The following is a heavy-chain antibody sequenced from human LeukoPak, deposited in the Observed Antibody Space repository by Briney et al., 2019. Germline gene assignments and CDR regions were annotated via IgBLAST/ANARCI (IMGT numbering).Heavy chain of an antibody. CDR1: GGSISSYY. CDR3: ARHGYYGSGSYGMDV. J-gene: IGHJ6*02. V-gene: IGHV4-59*08. D-gene: IGHD3-10*01. CDR2: IYYSGST. Sequence: SETLSLTCTVSGGSISSYYWSWIRQPPGKGLEWIGYIYYSGSTNYNPSLKSRVTISVDTSKNQFSLKLSSVTAADTAVYYCARHGYYGSGSYGMDVWGQGTTVTVSS.